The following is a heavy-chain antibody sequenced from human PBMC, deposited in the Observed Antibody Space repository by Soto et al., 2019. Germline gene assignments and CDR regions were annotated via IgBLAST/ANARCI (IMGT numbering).Heavy chain of an antibody. D-gene: IGHD3-16*02. Sequence: QVQLVESGGGVVQPGRSLRLSCAASGFTFSSYGMHWVRQAPGKGLEWVAVIWYDGSNKYYADSVKGRFTISRDNSKNTLYLQMNSLRAEDTAVYYCARDAEYRADRNPDYWGQGTLVTVSS. V-gene: IGHV3-33*01. J-gene: IGHJ4*02. CDR3: ARDAEYRADRNPDY. CDR2: IWYDGSNK. CDR1: GFTFSSYG.